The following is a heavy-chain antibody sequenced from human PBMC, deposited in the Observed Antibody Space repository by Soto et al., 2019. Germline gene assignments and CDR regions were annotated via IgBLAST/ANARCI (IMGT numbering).Heavy chain of an antibody. CDR1: GFTFSSYW. J-gene: IGHJ4*02. CDR3: ARTSLVVPAATLEDY. V-gene: IGHV3-74*01. D-gene: IGHD2-15*01. CDR2: INSDGSST. Sequence: EVQLVESGGGLVQPGGSLRLSCAASGFTFSSYWMHWVRQAPGKGLVWVSRINSDGSSTSYADSVKGRFTISRDNAKNTVYLQMNSPRAEDTAVYYCARTSLVVPAATLEDYWGQGTLVTVSS.